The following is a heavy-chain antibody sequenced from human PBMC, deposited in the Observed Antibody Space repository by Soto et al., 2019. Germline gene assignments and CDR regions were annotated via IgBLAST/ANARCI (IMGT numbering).Heavy chain of an antibody. V-gene: IGHV3-23*01. J-gene: IGHJ3*02. D-gene: IGHD2-15*01. CDR3: AKDGEDIVVVVAATGAFDI. Sequence: GRSLRLSCAASGLTFSSYAMSWVRQAPGKGLEWVSAISGSGGSTYYADSVKGRFTISRDNSKNTLYLQMNSLRAEDTAVYYCAKDGEDIVVVVAATGAFDIWGQGTMVTVSS. CDR2: ISGSGGST. CDR1: GLTFSSYA.